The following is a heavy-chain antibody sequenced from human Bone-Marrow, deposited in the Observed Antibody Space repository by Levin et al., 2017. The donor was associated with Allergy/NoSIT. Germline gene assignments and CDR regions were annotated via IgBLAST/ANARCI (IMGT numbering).Heavy chain of an antibody. V-gene: IGHV4-39*07. D-gene: IGHD3-9*01. Sequence: PSETLSLICSVSGGPIRSSPHYWGWIRQPPGKGLEWIGSIYHSGSTYFNPSLKSRLTISVDTSKNQFSLKMASMTAADTAVYYCAREYDVLTGDDYWGQGILVTVSS. CDR3: AREYDVLTGDDY. CDR1: GGPIRSSPHY. CDR2: IYHSGST. J-gene: IGHJ4*02.